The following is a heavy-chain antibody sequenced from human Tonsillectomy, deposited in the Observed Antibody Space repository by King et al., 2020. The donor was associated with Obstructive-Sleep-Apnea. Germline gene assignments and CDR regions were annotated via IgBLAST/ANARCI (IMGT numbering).Heavy chain of an antibody. J-gene: IGHJ4*02. V-gene: IGHV3-30*04. D-gene: IGHD3-22*01. Sequence: VQLVESGGDVVQPGRSLRLSCAASGFTFRNYVIHWVRPAPGKGREWGAVISNDGSNKYYAVSVKGGFTISRDNPKDTLYLQMNSLRLEDTPVYYCSRGDYYDSCDYRGAFDYWGQGTLVSVSS. CDR2: ISNDGSNK. CDR3: SRGDYYDSCDYRGAFDY. CDR1: GFTFRNYV.